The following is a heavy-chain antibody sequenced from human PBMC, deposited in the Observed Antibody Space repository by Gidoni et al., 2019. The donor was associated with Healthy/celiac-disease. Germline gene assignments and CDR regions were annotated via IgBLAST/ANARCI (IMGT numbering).Heavy chain of an antibody. J-gene: IGHJ4*02. CDR2: INHSGST. V-gene: IGHV4-34*01. CDR3: ARGRNYYDSSGYYFG. Sequence: QVQLQQWGAGLLKPSETLSLTCAVYGGSFSGYYWSWIRQPPGKGLEWIGEINHSGSTNYNPSLKSRVTISVDTSKNQFSLKLSSVTAADTAVYYCARGRNYYDSSGYYFGWGQGTLVTVSS. D-gene: IGHD3-22*01. CDR1: GGSFSGYY.